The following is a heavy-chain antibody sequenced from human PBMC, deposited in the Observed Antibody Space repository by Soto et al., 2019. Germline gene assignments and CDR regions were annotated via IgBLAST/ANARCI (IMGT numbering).Heavy chain of an antibody. V-gene: IGHV2-5*02. J-gene: IGHJ4*02. CDR3: AHRQDVNCSSTSCYTFDY. D-gene: IGHD2-2*02. CDR2: IYWDDDK. Sequence: QITLKESGPTLVKPTQTLTLTSTFSGFSLSTSGVGVGWIRQPPGKALEWLALIYWDDDKRYSPSLKSRLTITKDTSKNQVVLTMTNMDPVDTATYYCAHRQDVNCSSTSCYTFDYWGQGTLVTVSS. CDR1: GFSLSTSGVG.